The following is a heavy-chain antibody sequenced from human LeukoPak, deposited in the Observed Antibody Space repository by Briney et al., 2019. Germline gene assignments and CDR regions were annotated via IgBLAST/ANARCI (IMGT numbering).Heavy chain of an antibody. D-gene: IGHD5-12*01. CDR3: ARGGSSTFEF. CDR1: GGSISSYY. CDR2: IYYTGKT. J-gene: IGHJ4*02. Sequence: PSETLSLTCTVSGGSISSYYWTWIRQPPGKGLEWIGYIYYTGKTNYNPSLKSRVTISIDTSRNQFSLKVTSVTAADTAVYYCARGGSSTFEFWGQGALVTVSS. V-gene: IGHV4-59*01.